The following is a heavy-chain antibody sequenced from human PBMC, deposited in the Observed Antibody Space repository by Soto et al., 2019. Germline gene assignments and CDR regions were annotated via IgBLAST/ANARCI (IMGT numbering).Heavy chain of an antibody. CDR2: IYYSGST. CDR1: GGSISSSSYY. J-gene: IGHJ5*02. D-gene: IGHD2-15*01. V-gene: IGHV4-39*01. Sequence: QLQLQESGPGLVKPSETLSLTCTVSGGSISSSSYYWGWIRQPPGKGLEWIGSIYYSGSTYYNPSLKSRVTISVDTSKNQFSLKLSSVTAADTAVYYCAAVVVVAATPDWFDPWGQGTLVTVSS. CDR3: AAVVVVAATPDWFDP.